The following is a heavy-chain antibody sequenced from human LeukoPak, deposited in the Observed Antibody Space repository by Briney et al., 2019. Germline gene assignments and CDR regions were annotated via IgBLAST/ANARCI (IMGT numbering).Heavy chain of an antibody. CDR3: ARDLFATAEGGLLGY. D-gene: IGHD2-15*01. J-gene: IGHJ4*02. CDR1: GFALTSYS. CDR2: ISSSSSYI. V-gene: IGHV3-21*01. Sequence: GRSLSLSCAVSGFALTSYSMNWVRRAHRRGREWVSSISSSSSYIYYADSVKGRFTISRDNAKNSLYLQMHSLRAEDTAVYYCARDLFATAEGGLLGYWGQGTLVTVSS.